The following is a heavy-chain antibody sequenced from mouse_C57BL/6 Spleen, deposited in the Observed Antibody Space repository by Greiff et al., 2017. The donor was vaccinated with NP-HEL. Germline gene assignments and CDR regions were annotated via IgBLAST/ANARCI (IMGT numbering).Heavy chain of an antibody. V-gene: IGHV3-6*01. CDR2: ISYDGSN. CDR3: ARDRGYFDV. Sequence: EVKLQESGPGLVKPSQSLSLTCSVTGYSITSGYYWNWIRQFPGNKLEWMGYISYDGSNNSNPSLKNRISITRDTSKNQFFLKLNSVTTEDTATYYCARDRGYFDVWGTGTTVTVSS. J-gene: IGHJ1*03. CDR1: GYSITSGYY.